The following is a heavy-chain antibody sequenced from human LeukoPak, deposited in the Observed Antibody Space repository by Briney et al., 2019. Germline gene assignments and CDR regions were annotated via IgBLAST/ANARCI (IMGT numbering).Heavy chain of an antibody. V-gene: IGHV4-4*09. CDR2: IYTSGST. CDR1: GGSISSYY. D-gene: IGHD3-10*01. J-gene: IGHJ5*02. CDR3: ARRIYGSNAYNWFDP. Sequence: SETLSLTCTVSGGSISSYYWSWIRQPPGKGLEWIGYIYTSGSTNYNPSLKSRVTISVDTSKNQFSLKLSSVTAADTAVYYCARRIYGSNAYNWFDPWGQGTLSPSPQ.